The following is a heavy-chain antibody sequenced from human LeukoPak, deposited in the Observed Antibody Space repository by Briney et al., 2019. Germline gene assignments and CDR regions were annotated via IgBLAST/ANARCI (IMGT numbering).Heavy chain of an antibody. CDR1: GFTFSSYT. J-gene: IGHJ4*02. V-gene: IGHV3-21*01. D-gene: IGHD1-26*01. Sequence: PGGSLRLSCAASGFTFSSYTMNWVRQAPGKGLEWVAAISSCSRDIFYADSVKGRFSISRDNTQNSLSLQMSSLKAEDTAVYYCVREAAATLFDYWGQGTLVTVSS. CDR2: ISSCSRDI. CDR3: VREAAATLFDY.